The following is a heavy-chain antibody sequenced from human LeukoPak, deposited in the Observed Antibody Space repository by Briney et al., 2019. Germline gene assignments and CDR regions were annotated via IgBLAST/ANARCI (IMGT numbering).Heavy chain of an antibody. CDR2: ISWSSGSI. J-gene: IGHJ4*02. CDR3: AKSAGPFIAAAGNPYYFDY. D-gene: IGHD6-13*01. V-gene: IGHV3-9*01. Sequence: PGRSLRLSCAASGFTFDDYAMHWVRQAPGKGLEWVSSISWSSGSIGYADSVKGRFTISRDNAKNSLYLQMNSLRAEDTALYYCAKSAGPFIAAAGNPYYFDYWGQGTMVTVSS. CDR1: GFTFDDYA.